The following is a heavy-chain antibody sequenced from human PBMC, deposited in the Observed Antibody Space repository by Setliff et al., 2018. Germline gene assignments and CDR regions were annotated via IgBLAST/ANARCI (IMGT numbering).Heavy chain of an antibody. CDR3: ARSLLVATHSVYFDY. CDR1: GFSFSNFW. J-gene: IGHJ4*02. CDR2: IYPGDSHT. Sequence: FLKISCKGSGFSFSNFWIGWVRQMPGKGLEWMGIIYPGDSHTSYSPSFQGQFTMSADKSINTAYLQWSNLKASDTAIYYCARSLLVATHSVYFDYWGQGALVTVSS. V-gene: IGHV5-51*01. D-gene: IGHD1-26*01.